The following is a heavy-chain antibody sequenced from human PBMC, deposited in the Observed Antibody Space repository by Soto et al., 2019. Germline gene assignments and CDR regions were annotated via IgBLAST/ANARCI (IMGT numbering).Heavy chain of an antibody. CDR2: INPSDGTT. Sequence: QGHLVQSGAEVKRPGASVRVSCESSGYMFTSYFIHWVRQAPGQGLEWVGVINPSDGTTTYAQKFQARITMTRDTSTTTVDMELSSLRSEDTAVYYCARDKDSSARPRAEFDYWGKGTLITVSS. J-gene: IGHJ4*02. CDR1: GYMFTSYF. D-gene: IGHD6-19*01. CDR3: ARDKDSSARPRAEFDY. V-gene: IGHV1-46*01.